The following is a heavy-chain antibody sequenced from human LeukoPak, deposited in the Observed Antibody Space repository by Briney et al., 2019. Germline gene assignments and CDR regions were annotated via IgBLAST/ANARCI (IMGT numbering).Heavy chain of an antibody. CDR3: AAFDFWSGYYSLDY. V-gene: IGHV4-34*01. CDR2: INHSGSN. Sequence: ATQSLTGAVYGGSFSGYYWSWTRQPPGKGVEWIGEINHSGSNNYNPSLKNRVTISEDTPKNQFSLKLSSVTAGDPAVYYCAAFDFWSGYYSLDYRGQGTLVTVSS. J-gene: IGHJ4*02. D-gene: IGHD3-3*01. CDR1: GGSFSGYY.